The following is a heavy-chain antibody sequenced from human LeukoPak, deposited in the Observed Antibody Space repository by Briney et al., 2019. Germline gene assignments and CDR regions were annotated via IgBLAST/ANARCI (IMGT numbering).Heavy chain of an antibody. Sequence: SETLSLTCTVSGDSISSNTYYWGWIRQHPGKGLEWIGAIYYSGITYYNPSLKSRITISVDTSKNQFFLKLSSVTAADAAVYYCARLSHCSSTICYYYMDVWGKGTTVTVSS. CDR1: GDSISSNTYY. D-gene: IGHD2-2*01. J-gene: IGHJ6*03. V-gene: IGHV4-39*01. CDR3: ARLSHCSSTICYYYMDV. CDR2: IYYSGIT.